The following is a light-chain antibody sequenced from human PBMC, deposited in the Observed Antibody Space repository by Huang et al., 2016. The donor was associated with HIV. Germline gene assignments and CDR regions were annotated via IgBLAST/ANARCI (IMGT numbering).Light chain of an antibody. Sequence: EIVLTQSTPTLSLSPGERATLSCRASQSVSSYLAWYQQKPGQSPRLLIYDASNRATGIPARFSGSGSGTAFTLTISSLEPEDFVVYYCQQRNNWPSFGGGTKVEIK. CDR1: QSVSSY. CDR3: QQRNNWPS. V-gene: IGKV3-11*01. CDR2: DAS. J-gene: IGKJ4*01.